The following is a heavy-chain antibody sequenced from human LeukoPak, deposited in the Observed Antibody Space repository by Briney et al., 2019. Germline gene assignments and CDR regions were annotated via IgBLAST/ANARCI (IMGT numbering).Heavy chain of an antibody. Sequence: GGSLRLSCAASGFTFSSYAMSWVRQAPGKVLEWVSAISGSGGSTYYADSVKGRFTISRDNSTNTLYLQMNSLRAEDTAVYYCAKTAYYYGSGSPLLDYWGQGTLVTVSS. D-gene: IGHD3-10*01. CDR2: ISGSGGST. J-gene: IGHJ4*02. CDR3: AKTAYYYGSGSPLLDY. V-gene: IGHV3-23*01. CDR1: GFTFSSYA.